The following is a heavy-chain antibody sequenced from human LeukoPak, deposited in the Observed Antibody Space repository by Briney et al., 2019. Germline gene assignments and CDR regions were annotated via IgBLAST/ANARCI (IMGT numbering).Heavy chain of an antibody. D-gene: IGHD3-22*01. CDR2: ISAYNGNT. V-gene: IGHV1-18*01. CDR1: GYTFTSYG. J-gene: IGHJ5*02. CDR3: ARDQHHTYYYDSSGLDP. Sequence: ASVKVSCKASGYTFTSYGISWVRQAPGQGLEWMGWISAYNGNTNYAQKLQGRVTMTTDTSTSTAYMELRSLRSDDTAVYYCARDQHHTYYYDSSGLDPWGQGTLVTVSS.